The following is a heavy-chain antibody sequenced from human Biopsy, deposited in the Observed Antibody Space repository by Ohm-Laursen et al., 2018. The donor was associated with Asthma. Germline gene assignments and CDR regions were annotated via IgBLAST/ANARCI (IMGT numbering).Heavy chain of an antibody. CDR1: GFTFMTYG. CDR3: ARGDSSGWSHYYFDY. D-gene: IGHD6-19*01. J-gene: IGHJ4*02. Sequence: SLRLSCSASGFTFMTYGMHWVRQVPGKGLEWVATVGSDESYTVHADSVKGRFTISRDFSKNTLHLQMHSLRVEDTAVYYCARGDSSGWSHYYFDYWGQGTLVTVSS. V-gene: IGHV3-33*01. CDR2: VGSDESYT.